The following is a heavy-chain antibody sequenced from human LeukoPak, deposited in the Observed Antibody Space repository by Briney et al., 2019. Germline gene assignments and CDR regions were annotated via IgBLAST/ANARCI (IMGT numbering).Heavy chain of an antibody. CDR2: ISSRRSAI. CDR3: ARELYTGSWYVPRWFDP. CDR1: GFTFSSYS. V-gene: IGHV3-48*01. D-gene: IGHD6-13*01. J-gene: IGHJ5*02. Sequence: GGSLRLSCAASGFTFSSYSMNWVRQAPGKGREWVSYISSRRSAIYYADSVKGRFTISRDNAKNSLYLQMNSLRAEDTAVYYCARELYTGSWYVPRWFDPWGQGTLVTVSS.